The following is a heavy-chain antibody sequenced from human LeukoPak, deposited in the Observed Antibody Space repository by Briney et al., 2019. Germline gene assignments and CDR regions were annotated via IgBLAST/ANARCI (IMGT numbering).Heavy chain of an antibody. CDR3: AKGQRRITIFGVAFDY. J-gene: IGHJ4*02. CDR2: IRYDGSNK. CDR1: GFTFSSYG. D-gene: IGHD3-3*01. V-gene: IGHV3-30*02. Sequence: GGSLILSCAASGFTFSSYGMHWVRQAPGKGLEWVAFIRYDGSNKYYADSVKGRFTISRDNSKNTLYLQMNSLRAEDTAVYYCAKGQRRITIFGVAFDYWGQGTLVTVSS.